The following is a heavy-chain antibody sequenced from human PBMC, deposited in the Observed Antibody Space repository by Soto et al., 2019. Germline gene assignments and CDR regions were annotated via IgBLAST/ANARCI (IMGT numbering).Heavy chain of an antibody. V-gene: IGHV3-23*01. CDR3: AKEDADIVVVVAVGGGDY. D-gene: IGHD2-15*01. Sequence: PGGSLRLSCAASGFTFSSYAMSWVRQAPGKGLEWVSAISGSGGSTYYADSVKGRFTISRDNSKNTLYLQMNSLRAEDTAVYYCAKEDADIVVVVAVGGGDYWGQGTLVTVSS. J-gene: IGHJ4*02. CDR1: GFTFSSYA. CDR2: ISGSGGST.